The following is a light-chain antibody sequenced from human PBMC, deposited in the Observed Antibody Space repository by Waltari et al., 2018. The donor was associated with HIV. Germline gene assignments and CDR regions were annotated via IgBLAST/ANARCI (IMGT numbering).Light chain of an antibody. J-gene: IGKJ2*01. V-gene: IGKV3-15*01. CDR2: CAS. CDR1: QIVSSN. Sequence: EIVITQSPATLTVSPGERATLSCRDSQIVSSNFAWYQQKPGQAPRLLIYCASTRATGISARFSGSGSGTEFTLTISSLQSEDFAVYYCQQYNNWPPMYTFGQGTKLEIK. CDR3: QQYNNWPPMYT.